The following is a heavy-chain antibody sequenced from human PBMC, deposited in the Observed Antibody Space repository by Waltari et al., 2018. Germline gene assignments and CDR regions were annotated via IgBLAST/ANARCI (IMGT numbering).Heavy chain of an antibody. Sequence: QVQLVESGGGVVQPGRSLRLSCAESGFTFSSYGMHWVRQAPGKGLEWVAVIWYDGSNKYYADSVKGRFTISRDNSKNTLYLQMNSLRAEDTAVYYCAKGKRSSSWFPGDYWGQGTLVTVSS. D-gene: IGHD6-13*01. V-gene: IGHV3-33*06. CDR3: AKGKRSSSWFPGDY. J-gene: IGHJ4*02. CDR2: IWYDGSNK. CDR1: GFTFSSYG.